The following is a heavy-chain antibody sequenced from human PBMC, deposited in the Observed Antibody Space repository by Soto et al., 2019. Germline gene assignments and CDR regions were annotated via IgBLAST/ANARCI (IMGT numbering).Heavy chain of an antibody. CDR1: GYTFTSYD. Sequence: ASVKVSCKASGYTFTSYDINCVRQATGQVLEWMGWMNPNSGNTGYAQKFQGRVTMTRNTSISTAYMELSSLRSEDTAVYYCARGPRYYDFWSGYSDYWGQGTLVTVSS. V-gene: IGHV1-8*01. D-gene: IGHD3-3*01. CDR2: MNPNSGNT. CDR3: ARGPRYYDFWSGYSDY. J-gene: IGHJ4*02.